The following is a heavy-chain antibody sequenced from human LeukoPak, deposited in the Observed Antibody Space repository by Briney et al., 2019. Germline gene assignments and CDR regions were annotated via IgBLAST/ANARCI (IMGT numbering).Heavy chain of an antibody. CDR3: ARDGIYDSSGYYF. CDR2: ISSSSSYI. J-gene: IGHJ4*02. D-gene: IGHD3-22*01. Sequence: PGGSLRLSCAASGFTFSSYSMKWVRQAPGKGLGWGSSISSSSSYIYYADSVKGRFTISRDNAKNSLYLQMNSLRAEDTAVYYCARDGIYDSSGYYFWGQGTLVTVSS. CDR1: GFTFSSYS. V-gene: IGHV3-21*01.